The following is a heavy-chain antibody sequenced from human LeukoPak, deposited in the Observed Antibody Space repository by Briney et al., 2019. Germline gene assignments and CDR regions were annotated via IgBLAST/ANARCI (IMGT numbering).Heavy chain of an antibody. CDR3: ARDGGEVYQPNAFDI. Sequence: GGSLRLSCAASGFTFSSYAMSWVRQAPGKGLEWVSAISGSGGSTYYADSVKGRFTISRDNSKNTLYLQMNSLRAEDTAVYYCARDGGEVYQPNAFDIWGQGTMVTVSS. J-gene: IGHJ3*02. D-gene: IGHD2-2*01. CDR1: GFTFSSYA. CDR2: ISGSGGST. V-gene: IGHV3-23*01.